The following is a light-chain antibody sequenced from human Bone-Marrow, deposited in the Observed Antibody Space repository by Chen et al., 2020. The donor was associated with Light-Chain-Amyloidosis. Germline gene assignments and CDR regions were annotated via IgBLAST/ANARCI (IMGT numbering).Light chain of an antibody. CDR1: QSISSW. V-gene: IGKV1-5*03. CDR2: KAS. CDR3: QQYNSSPYT. J-gene: IGKJ2*01. Sequence: DIQMTQSPSALFASVGDRVTITCRASQSISSWLAWYQQKPGKAPKLLIYKASGLESGVPSRFSGSGSGTEFTLTITSLQPDDSATYYCQQYNSSPYTFGQGTKLEIK.